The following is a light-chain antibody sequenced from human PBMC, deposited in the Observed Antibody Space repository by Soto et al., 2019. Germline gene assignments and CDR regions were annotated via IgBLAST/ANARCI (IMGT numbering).Light chain of an antibody. CDR3: CSYAGSGTDNYV. CDR2: EGI. J-gene: IGLJ1*01. CDR1: SSDIGTYNL. Sequence: ALTQPASVSGSPGQSITISCTGTSSDIGTYNLVSWYQHYPGKAPKLMIYEGIKRPSGVSNRFSGSKSGNTAFLTISGLQAEDEADYYCCSYAGSGTDNYVFGSGTKATVL. V-gene: IGLV2-23*01.